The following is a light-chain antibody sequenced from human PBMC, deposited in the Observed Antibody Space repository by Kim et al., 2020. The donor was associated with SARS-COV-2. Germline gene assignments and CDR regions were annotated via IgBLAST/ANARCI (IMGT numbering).Light chain of an antibody. CDR1: SLRSYY. CDR2: GKN. Sequence: SSELTQDPAVSVALGQTVRITCQGDSLRSYYASWYQQKPGQAPVLVIYGKNNRPSGIPDRFSGSSSGNTASLTITGAQAEDEADYYCNSRDSSGNHPHVVFGGGIQLTVL. J-gene: IGLJ2*01. V-gene: IGLV3-19*01. CDR3: NSRDSSGNHPHVV.